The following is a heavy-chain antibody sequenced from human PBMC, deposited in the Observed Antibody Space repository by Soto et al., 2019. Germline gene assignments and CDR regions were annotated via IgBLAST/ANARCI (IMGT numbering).Heavy chain of an antibody. Sequence: GGSLRLSCAASGFTFSSYGMHWVRQAPGKGLEWVAVIWYDGSNKYYADSVKGRFTISRDNSKNTLYLQMNSLRAEDTAVYYCARDSYASNFDYYYYYGMDVWGQGTTVTVS. V-gene: IGHV3-33*01. CDR2: IWYDGSNK. CDR3: ARDSYASNFDYYYYYGMDV. D-gene: IGHD4-4*01. CDR1: GFTFSSYG. J-gene: IGHJ6*02.